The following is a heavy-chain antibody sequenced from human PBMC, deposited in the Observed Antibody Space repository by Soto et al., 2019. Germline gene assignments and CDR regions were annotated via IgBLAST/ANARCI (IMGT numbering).Heavy chain of an antibody. Sequence: QVQLVQSGAEVKKPGSSVKVSCKASGGTFSSYAISWVRQAPGQGLEWMGGIIPIFGTANYAQKFQGRVTITADESTSTAYMELGSLRSEDTAVYYCARLRICSGGSCYSMGSKWFDPWGQGTLVTVSS. CDR1: GGTFSSYA. V-gene: IGHV1-69*12. CDR3: ARLRICSGGSCYSMGSKWFDP. CDR2: IIPIFGTA. J-gene: IGHJ5*02. D-gene: IGHD2-15*01.